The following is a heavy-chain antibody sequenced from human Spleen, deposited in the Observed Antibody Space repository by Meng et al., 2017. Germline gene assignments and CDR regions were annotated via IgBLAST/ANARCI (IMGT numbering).Heavy chain of an antibody. V-gene: IGHV4-4*02. Sequence: QVQLQQWGAGLLKPSGTLSLTCAVSGASIATTNWWGWVRQPPGKGLEWIGEIHLGGRPNYSPSLKSRVTISVDKSNNELSLKLTSVTAADTAVYFCVRIFDSRAQGTLVTVSS. CDR3: VRIFDS. CDR2: IHLGGRP. CDR1: GASIATTNW. J-gene: IGHJ4*02.